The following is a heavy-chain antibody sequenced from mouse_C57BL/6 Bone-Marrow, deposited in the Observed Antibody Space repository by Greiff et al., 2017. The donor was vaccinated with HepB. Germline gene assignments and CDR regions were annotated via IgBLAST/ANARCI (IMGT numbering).Heavy chain of an antibody. CDR1: GYTFTGYW. Sequence: VQRVESGAELMKPGASVKLSCKATGYTFTGYWIEWVKQRPGHGLEWIGEILPGSGSTNYNEKFKGKATFTADTSSNTAYMQLSSLTTEDSAIYYCARRGITTVEDWFAYWGQGTLVTVSA. J-gene: IGHJ3*01. CDR2: ILPGSGST. D-gene: IGHD1-1*01. V-gene: IGHV1-9*01. CDR3: ARRGITTVEDWFAY.